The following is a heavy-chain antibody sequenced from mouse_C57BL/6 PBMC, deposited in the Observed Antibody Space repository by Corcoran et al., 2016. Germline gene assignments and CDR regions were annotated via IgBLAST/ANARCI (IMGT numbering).Heavy chain of an antibody. CDR3: AAGDDYGSSYSDYYAMDY. Sequence: QIQLVQAGPELKKPGETVKISCKASGYTFTTYGMSWVKQAPGKGLKWMGWINTYSGVPTYADDFKGRFAFSLETSASTAYLQINNLKNEDTATYVCAAGDDYGSSYSDYYAMDYWGQGTSATVSS. V-gene: IGHV9-3*01. J-gene: IGHJ4*01. CDR2: INTYSGVP. D-gene: IGHD1-1*01. CDR1: GYTFTTYG.